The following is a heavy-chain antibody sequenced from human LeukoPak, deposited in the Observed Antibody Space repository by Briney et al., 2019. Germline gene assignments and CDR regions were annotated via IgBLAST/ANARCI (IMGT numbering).Heavy chain of an antibody. D-gene: IGHD3-22*01. CDR2: IWYDGSNK. Sequence: GGSLRLSCAASGFTFSSYGMHWVRQAPGKGLGRVAVIWYDGSNKYYADSVKGRFTISRDNSKNTLYLQMNSLRAEDTAVYYCARDPPYYYDSSGTLDYWGQGTPVTVSS. J-gene: IGHJ4*02. CDR3: ARDPPYYYDSSGTLDY. CDR1: GFTFSSYG. V-gene: IGHV3-33*01.